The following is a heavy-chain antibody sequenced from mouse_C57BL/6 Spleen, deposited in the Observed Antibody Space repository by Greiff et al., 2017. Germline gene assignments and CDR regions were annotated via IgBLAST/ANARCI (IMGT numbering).Heavy chain of an antibody. V-gene: IGHV1-72*01. J-gene: IGHJ2*01. CDR2: IDTNSGGT. CDR3: ARSPLTGTTDY. CDR1: GYTFTSYW. D-gene: IGHD4-1*01. Sequence: QVQLKQPGAELVKPGASVKLSCKASGYTFTSYWMHWVKQRPGRGLEWIGRIDTNSGGTKYNEKFKSKATLTVDKPSSTAYMQLSSLTSEDSAVYYCARSPLTGTTDYWGQGTTLTVSS.